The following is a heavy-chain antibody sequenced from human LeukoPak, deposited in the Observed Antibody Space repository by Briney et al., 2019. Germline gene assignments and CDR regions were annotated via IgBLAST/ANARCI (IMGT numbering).Heavy chain of an antibody. CDR1: GFTFTSYS. V-gene: IGHV3-23*01. D-gene: IGHD1-26*01. CDR2: ISGGGGST. Sequence: QTGGSLRLSCAASGFTFTSYSMNWVRQAPGKGLEWDSTISGGGGSTYYAGSVKGRFTISRDNSKNTLYLQVNSLRAEDTAVYYCAKGGKWDVTPFDYWGQGTLVTVSS. J-gene: IGHJ4*02. CDR3: AKGGKWDVTPFDY.